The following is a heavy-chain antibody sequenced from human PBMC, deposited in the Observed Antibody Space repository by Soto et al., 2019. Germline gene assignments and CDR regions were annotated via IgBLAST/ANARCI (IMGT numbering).Heavy chain of an antibody. V-gene: IGHV5-10-1*01. Sequence: ETLSLTCTVSGGSISSYYWSWIRQPPGKGLEWMGRIDPSDSYTNYSPSFQGHVTISADKSISTAYLQWSSLKASDTAMYYCARQSTSSLLGWFDPWGQGTLVTVSS. CDR1: GGSISSYY. D-gene: IGHD2-2*01. CDR2: IDPSDSYT. J-gene: IGHJ5*02. CDR3: ARQSTSSLLGWFDP.